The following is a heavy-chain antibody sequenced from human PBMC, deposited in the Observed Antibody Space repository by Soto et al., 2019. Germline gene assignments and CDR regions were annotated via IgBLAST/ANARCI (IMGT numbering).Heavy chain of an antibody. V-gene: IGHV4-59*01. CDR1: GGSISSYY. Sequence: QVQLQESGPGLVKASETPSLICTVSGGSISSYYWSWLRQAPGKGLEWIGNFYHSGATNYNPSFERRATLSVDTSKNQFSLSLSSVTAADTAVNFWARDREKQLHDVFEMWGQGTMVTVSP. J-gene: IGHJ3*02. D-gene: IGHD6-13*01. CDR3: ARDREKQLHDVFEM. CDR2: FYHSGAT.